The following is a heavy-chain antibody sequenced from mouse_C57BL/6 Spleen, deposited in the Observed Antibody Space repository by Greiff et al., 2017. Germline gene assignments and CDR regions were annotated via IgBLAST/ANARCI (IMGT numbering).Heavy chain of an antibody. CDR3: ARDYDVGADY. V-gene: IGHV1-59*01. CDR1: GYTFTSYW. D-gene: IGHD2-4*01. CDR2: IDPSDSYT. J-gene: IGHJ2*01. Sequence: QVQLQQPGAELVRPGTSVKLSCKASGYTFTSYWMHWVKQRPGQGLEWIGVIDPSDSYTNYNQKFKGKATLTVDTSSSTAYMQLSSLTSEDSAVYYCARDYDVGADYWGQGTTLTVSS.